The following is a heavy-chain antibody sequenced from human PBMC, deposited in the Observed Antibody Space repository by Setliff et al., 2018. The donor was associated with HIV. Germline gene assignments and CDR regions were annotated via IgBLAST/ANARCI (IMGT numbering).Heavy chain of an antibody. V-gene: IGHV4-38-2*01. D-gene: IGHD3-3*01. CDR3: ARVPFTTGFDY. CDR1: GYSISSGYY. CDR2: IYHSGGT. J-gene: IGHJ4*02. Sequence: SDTLSLTCAVSGYSISSGYYWGWIRQLPGRGLEWIGNIYHSGGTHYNPSLRSRVTISVDTSKNHFSLKLSSVTAADTAVFYCARVPFTTGFDYWGQGILVTV.